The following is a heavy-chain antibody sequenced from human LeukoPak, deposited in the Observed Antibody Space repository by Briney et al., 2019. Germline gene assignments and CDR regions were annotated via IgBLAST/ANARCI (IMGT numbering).Heavy chain of an antibody. D-gene: IGHD1-26*01. Sequence: ASVKVSCKASGYTFTGYYMHWVRQAPGQGLEWMGWINPNSGGTNYAQKFQGRVTMTRDTSISTAYMELSRLRSDDTAVYYCAGSGIVGARTGTDYWGQGTLVTVSS. CDR3: AGSGIVGARTGTDY. CDR2: INPNSGGT. V-gene: IGHV1-2*02. J-gene: IGHJ4*02. CDR1: GYTFTGYY.